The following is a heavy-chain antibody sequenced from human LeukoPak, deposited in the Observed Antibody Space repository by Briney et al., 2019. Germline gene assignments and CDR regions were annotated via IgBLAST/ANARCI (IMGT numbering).Heavy chain of an antibody. CDR1: GGSISSYY. J-gene: IGHJ6*03. CDR2: IYYSGST. Sequence: PSETLSLTCTVSGGSISSYYWSWIRQPPGKGLEWIGYIYYSGSTNYNPSLKSRVTISVDTSKNQFSLKLSSVTAADTAVYYCARKSSSSANYYYYMDVWGKGTTVTLSS. V-gene: IGHV4-59*01. CDR3: ARKSSSSANYYYYMDV. D-gene: IGHD6-13*01.